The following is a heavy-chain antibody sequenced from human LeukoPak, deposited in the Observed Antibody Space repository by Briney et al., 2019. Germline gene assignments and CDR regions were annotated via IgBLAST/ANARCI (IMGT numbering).Heavy chain of an antibody. D-gene: IGHD3-10*01. V-gene: IGHV3-23*01. Sequence: GGSLRLSCAASGFTFSSYAMSWVRQAPGKGLEWVSAISGSGSSTYYADSVKGRFTISRDNSKNTLSLQMNSLRAEDTAVYYCASMVRGVIRAFDIWGQGTMVTVSS. CDR3: ASMVRGVIRAFDI. CDR2: ISGSGSST. CDR1: GFTFSSYA. J-gene: IGHJ3*02.